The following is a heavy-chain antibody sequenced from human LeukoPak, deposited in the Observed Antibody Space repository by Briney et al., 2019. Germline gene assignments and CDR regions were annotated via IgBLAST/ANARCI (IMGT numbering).Heavy chain of an antibody. D-gene: IGHD3-10*01. J-gene: IGHJ4*02. V-gene: IGHV3-23*01. CDR1: GLTFSSYD. Sequence: GGSLRLSCAASGLTFSSYDMSWVRQAPGKGLEWVSSISGSGGSTYYADSVKGRFTISRDNSKNTLYLQMNSLRAEDTAVYYCARTGGSGSYEFEYWGQGTLVTVSS. CDR2: ISGSGGST. CDR3: ARTGGSGSYEFEY.